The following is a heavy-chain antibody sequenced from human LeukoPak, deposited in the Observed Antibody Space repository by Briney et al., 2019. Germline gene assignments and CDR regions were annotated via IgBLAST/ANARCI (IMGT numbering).Heavy chain of an antibody. CDR1: GFMFSSHN. CDR2: LSSSGSTI. CDR3: ARANGWYLRNSFDY. D-gene: IGHD6-19*01. Sequence: GGSLRLSCVASGFMFSSHNMNWVRQAPGKGLEWISYLSSSGSTIYYEDSVQGRFTISRDNAKKSLYLQMDSLRAEDTAVYYCARANGWYLRNSFDYWGQGILVTVSS. J-gene: IGHJ4*02. V-gene: IGHV3-48*01.